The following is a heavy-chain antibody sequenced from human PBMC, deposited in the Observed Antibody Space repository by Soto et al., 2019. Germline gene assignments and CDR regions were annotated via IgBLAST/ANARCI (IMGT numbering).Heavy chain of an antibody. J-gene: IGHJ6*02. Sequence: SETLSLTCAVYGASFSGYQWTWIRQTPGKGLEWIGEINDSGNINYNPSLKSRVTISLDTPKKQISLKLSSVTAADTAVYYCARALVDTAINYYYYGMDVWGQGTTVTVSS. V-gene: IGHV4-34*01. D-gene: IGHD5-18*01. CDR2: INDSGNI. CDR3: ARALVDTAINYYYYGMDV. CDR1: GASFSGYQ.